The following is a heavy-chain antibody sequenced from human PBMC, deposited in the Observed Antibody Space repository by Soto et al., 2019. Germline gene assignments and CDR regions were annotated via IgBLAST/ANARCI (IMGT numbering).Heavy chain of an antibody. V-gene: IGHV3-11*06. D-gene: IGHD3-10*02. CDR2: VSKSDIST. J-gene: IGHJ6*02. Sequence: AQLVESGGGLVEPGGSLRLSCAVSGFTSRDYYMTWIRQAPGKGLEWLASVSKSDISTNYAASGAGRFIISRDIAKNTLHLQIYSLTANDTAVYYCARGDAYVDGDSGLDVWGQGTTVTVSS. CDR3: ARGDAYVDGDSGLDV. CDR1: GFTSRDYY.